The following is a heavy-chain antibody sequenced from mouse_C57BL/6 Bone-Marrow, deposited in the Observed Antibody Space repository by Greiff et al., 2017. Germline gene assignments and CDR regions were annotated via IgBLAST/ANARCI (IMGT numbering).Heavy chain of an antibody. D-gene: IGHD1-1*01. CDR3: ARQRSFFDY. Sequence: EVKVVESGGDLVKPGGSLKLSCAASGFTFSSYGMSWVRQTPDNRLEWVATISSGGSYTYYPDSVKGRFTISRDNAKNTLYLQMSSLKSEDTAMYYCARQRSFFDYWGQGTTLTVSS. CDR2: ISSGGSYT. V-gene: IGHV5-6*01. J-gene: IGHJ2*01. CDR1: GFTFSSYG.